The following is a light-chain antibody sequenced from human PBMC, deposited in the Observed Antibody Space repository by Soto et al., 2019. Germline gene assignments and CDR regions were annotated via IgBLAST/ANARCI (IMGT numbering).Light chain of an antibody. CDR3: QQSYSTPLFT. Sequence: RTRCPSSLSASVGDRVTITCRASQSISSFLNWYQQKPGKAPKVLIYAASRLESGVPSRFSGSGSGTDFTLTISNLQPEDFATYYCQQSYSTPLFTFGPGTKVDNK. CDR1: QSISSF. CDR2: AAS. J-gene: IGKJ3*01. V-gene: IGKV1-39*01.